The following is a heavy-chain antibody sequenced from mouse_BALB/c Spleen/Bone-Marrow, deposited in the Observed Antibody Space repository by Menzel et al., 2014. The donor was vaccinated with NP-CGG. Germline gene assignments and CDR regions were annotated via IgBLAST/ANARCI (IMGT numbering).Heavy chain of an antibody. Sequence: VQLQQSGSVLVRPGASVKLSCKASGYTFTSSWMHWAKQRPGQGLEWIGEIHPNSGNTSYNEKFKGKATLTVDTSSSTAYVDLSSLTSEDSAVYYCARSTTATYFDVWGAGTTVTVSS. V-gene: IGHV1S130*01. CDR1: GYTFTSSW. CDR3: ARSTTATYFDV. D-gene: IGHD1-2*01. J-gene: IGHJ1*01. CDR2: IHPNSGNT.